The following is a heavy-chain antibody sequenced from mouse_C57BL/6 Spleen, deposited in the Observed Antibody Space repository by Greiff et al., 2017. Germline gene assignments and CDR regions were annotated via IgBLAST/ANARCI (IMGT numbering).Heavy chain of an antibody. CDR2: IDPENGDT. CDR3: STTMVTTGGGY. Sequence: EVQLQQSGAELVRPGASVKLSCTASGFNIKDDYMHWVKQRPEQGLEWIGWIDPENGDTEYASKFQGKATITADTSSNTAYLQLSSLTSEDTAVYYCSTTMVTTGGGYWGQGTTLTVSS. V-gene: IGHV14-4*01. CDR1: GFNIKDDY. D-gene: IGHD2-2*01. J-gene: IGHJ2*01.